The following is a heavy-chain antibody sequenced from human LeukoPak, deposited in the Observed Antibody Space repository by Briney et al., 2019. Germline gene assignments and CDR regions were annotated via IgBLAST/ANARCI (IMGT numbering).Heavy chain of an antibody. CDR2: INQDGNEK. CDR3: ARGDTFSGDC. J-gene: IGHJ4*02. CDR1: GFTFSSYW. D-gene: IGHD5-18*01. V-gene: IGHV3-7*04. Sequence: GGSLRLSCAASGFTFSSYWMTWVRQAPGKGLEWVTNINQDGNEKYYVDSVKGRFTISRDNAKNSLYLQMNNLRADDTAVYYCARGDTFSGDCWGQGTLVTVSS.